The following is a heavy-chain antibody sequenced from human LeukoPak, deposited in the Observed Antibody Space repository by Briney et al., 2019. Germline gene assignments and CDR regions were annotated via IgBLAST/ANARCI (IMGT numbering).Heavy chain of an antibody. J-gene: IGHJ4*02. V-gene: IGHV3-23*01. Sequence: PGGSLRLSCAVSGFTFSSYAMSWVRQAPGKGLEWVSGISGSGDFTYYAHSVKGRFTISRDNAKNSLYLQMNSLRAEDTAVYYCARAGFTFSDYFGSFFDYWGQGTLVTVSS. D-gene: IGHD3-10*01. CDR2: ISGSGDFT. CDR3: ARAGFTFSDYFGSFFDY. CDR1: GFTFSSYA.